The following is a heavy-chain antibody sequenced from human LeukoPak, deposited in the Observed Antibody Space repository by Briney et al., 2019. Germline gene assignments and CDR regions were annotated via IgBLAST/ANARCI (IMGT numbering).Heavy chain of an antibody. Sequence: GGSLRLSCAASGFTFGSSAMSWVRQAPGKGPEWVSTFSRSGPDTYYADSVKGRFTIFRDNSKNTLYLQMNSLRAEDTAVYYCAKGSFGSWYYFDYWGQGTLVTVSS. J-gene: IGHJ4*02. CDR3: AKGSFGSWYYFDY. CDR1: GFTFGSSA. CDR2: FSRSGPDT. D-gene: IGHD6-13*01. V-gene: IGHV3-23*01.